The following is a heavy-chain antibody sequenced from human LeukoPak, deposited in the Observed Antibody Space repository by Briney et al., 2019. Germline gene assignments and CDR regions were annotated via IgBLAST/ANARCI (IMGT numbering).Heavy chain of an antibody. Sequence: PGGSLRLSCAASGFTFSSYWMHWVRQAPGKGLVWVSRINSDGSSTSYADSVKGRFTISRDNTKNTLYLQMNSLRAEDTAVYYCARDLLLSGRWLQSPTGAVDYWGQGTLVTVSS. V-gene: IGHV3-74*01. CDR2: INSDGSST. D-gene: IGHD5-24*01. J-gene: IGHJ4*02. CDR1: GFTFSSYW. CDR3: ARDLLLSGRWLQSPTGAVDY.